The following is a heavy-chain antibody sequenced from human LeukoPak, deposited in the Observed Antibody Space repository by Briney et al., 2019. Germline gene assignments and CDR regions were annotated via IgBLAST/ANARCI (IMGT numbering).Heavy chain of an antibody. D-gene: IGHD1-14*01. CDR1: GYTFTSYG. J-gene: IGHJ5*02. Sequence: GASVKVSCKASGYTFTSYGISWVRQAPGQGLEWMGWISAYNGNANYAQKLQGRVTMTTDTSTSTAYMELSSLRSEDTAVYYCASAPDNWFDPWGQGTLVTVSS. CDR3: ASAPDNWFDP. CDR2: ISAYNGNA. V-gene: IGHV1-18*01.